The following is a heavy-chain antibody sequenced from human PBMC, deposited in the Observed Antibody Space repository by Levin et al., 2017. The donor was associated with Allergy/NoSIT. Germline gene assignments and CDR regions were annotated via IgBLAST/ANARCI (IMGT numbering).Heavy chain of an antibody. CDR1: GITFSSYA. V-gene: IGHV3-23*01. Sequence: PGGSLRLSCAVSGITFSSYAMSWVRQAPGKGLEWVSALSGSGGTTYYADSVKGRFTISRDNSKNTLYLQMNSLRAEDTAVYYCARDWRHETIAARPESVDYWGRGTLVTVSS. D-gene: IGHD6-6*01. J-gene: IGHJ4*02. CDR2: LSGSGGTT. CDR3: ARDWRHETIAARPESVDY.